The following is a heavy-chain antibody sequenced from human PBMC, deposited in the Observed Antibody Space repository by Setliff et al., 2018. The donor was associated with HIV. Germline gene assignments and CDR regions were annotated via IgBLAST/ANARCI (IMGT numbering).Heavy chain of an antibody. Sequence: LSLTCAVYGGSFSGYYWSWIRQAPGKGLEWVSYISSSGTTIYYADSVKGRFTISRDNSKNTLYLQMNSLRAEDTAVYYCAKDLVYYDSSGDLDYWGQGTLVTVSS. J-gene: IGHJ4*02. CDR2: ISSSGTTI. CDR1: GGSFSGYY. D-gene: IGHD3-22*01. V-gene: IGHV3-11*01. CDR3: AKDLVYYDSSGDLDY.